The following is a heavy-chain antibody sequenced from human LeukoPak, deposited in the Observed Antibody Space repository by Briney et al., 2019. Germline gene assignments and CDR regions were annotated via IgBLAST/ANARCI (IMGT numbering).Heavy chain of an antibody. CDR2: INNDGSDT. V-gene: IGHV3-74*01. J-gene: IGHJ3*02. CDR3: AKDLSPYYYDSSGHYIPHDAFDI. CDR1: GFKFSNHW. D-gene: IGHD3-22*01. Sequence: GGSLRLSCAASGFKFSNHWMHWVRQSPGKGLVWVARINNDGSDTSHADSVKGRFTISRDNSKNTLYLQMNSLRAEDTAIYYCAKDLSPYYYDSSGHYIPHDAFDIWGRGTMVTVSS.